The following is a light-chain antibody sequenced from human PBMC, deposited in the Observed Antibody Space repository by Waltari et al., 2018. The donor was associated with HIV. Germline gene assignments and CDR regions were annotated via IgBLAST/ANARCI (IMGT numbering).Light chain of an antibody. CDR3: GTWDSSLSAGV. V-gene: IGLV1-51*01. CDR1: SSNIGNNY. CDR2: DNK. J-gene: IGLJ3*02. Sequence: QSVLTQPPSVSAAPGQKVTISCSGSSSNIGNNYVSWYQQHPGTAPKLLIYDNKKRPSGIADRFAGSKSGTSATLGITGLQTGDEADYYCGTWDSSLSAGVFGGGTKLTVL.